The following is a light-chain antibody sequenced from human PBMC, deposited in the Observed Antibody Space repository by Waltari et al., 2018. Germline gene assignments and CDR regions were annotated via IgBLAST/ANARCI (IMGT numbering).Light chain of an antibody. V-gene: IGLV4-69*01. J-gene: IGLJ3*02. CDR3: QTWGMNIQV. CDR1: GEYSAST. Sequence: QLVLTQSPSASASLGASVKLTCTLTGEYSASTIAGHQLQPEKGPRYLMNVNSDGSHDKADGIPERFSGSSAGAERYLIISRLQSDDEADYFCQTWGMNIQVFGGGTRLTVL. CDR2: VNSDGSH.